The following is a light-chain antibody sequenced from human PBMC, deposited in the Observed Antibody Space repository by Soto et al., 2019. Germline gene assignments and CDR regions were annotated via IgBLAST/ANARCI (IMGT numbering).Light chain of an antibody. V-gene: IGKV1-5*01. Sequence: DIQMTQSPSTLSASVGDRVTITCRASQSISSWLAWYQQKPGKAPNLLIYDASSLKSGVPARFSGSGSGTEFTLTISSLQPEDFATYYCLQHNSYPFTFGQGTRLEIK. CDR2: DAS. CDR3: LQHNSYPFT. CDR1: QSISSW. J-gene: IGKJ5*01.